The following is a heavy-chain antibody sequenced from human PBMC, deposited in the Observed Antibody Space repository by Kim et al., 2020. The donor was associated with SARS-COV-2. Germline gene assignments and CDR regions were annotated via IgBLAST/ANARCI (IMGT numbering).Heavy chain of an antibody. Sequence: GGSLRLSCAASGITFSNYDMHWVRQAPGKGLEWVSGIGTSGDMYYLGSVKGRFTISRKNATDSLYLHMNSLRAGDTAVYFCTRHMRGVGVDVWGQWTTVT. CDR2: IGTSGDM. D-gene: IGHD3-10*01. CDR1: GITFSNYD. CDR3: TRHMRGVGVDV. V-gene: IGHV3-13*01. J-gene: IGHJ6*02.